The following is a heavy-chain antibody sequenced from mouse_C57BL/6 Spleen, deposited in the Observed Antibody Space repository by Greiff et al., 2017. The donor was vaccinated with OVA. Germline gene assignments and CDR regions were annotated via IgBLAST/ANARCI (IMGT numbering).Heavy chain of an antibody. CDR3: VRQNWGYFDY. CDR2: IRSKSNNYAT. D-gene: IGHD4-1*01. J-gene: IGHJ2*01. CDR1: GFSFNTYA. V-gene: IGHV10-1*01. Sequence: EVQVVESGGGLVQPKGSLKLSCAASGFSFNTYAMNWVRQAPGKGLEWVARIRSKSNNYATYYADSVKDRFTISRDDSESMLYLQMNNLKTEDTAMYYCVRQNWGYFDYWGQGTTPTVSS.